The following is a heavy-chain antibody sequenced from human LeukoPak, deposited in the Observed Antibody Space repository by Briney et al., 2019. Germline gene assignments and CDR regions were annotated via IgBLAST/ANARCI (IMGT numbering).Heavy chain of an antibody. J-gene: IGHJ4*02. D-gene: IGHD3-3*01. CDR3: ARAPQTYYDFWSGYSEAPQFDY. V-gene: IGHV4-59*01. Sequence: PSETLSLTCTVSGGSISSYYWSWIRQPPGKGLEWIGYIYYSGSTNYNPSLKSRVTISVDTSKNQFSLKLGSVTAADTAVYYCARAPQTYYDFWSGYSEAPQFDYWGQGTLVTVSS. CDR1: GGSISSYY. CDR2: IYYSGST.